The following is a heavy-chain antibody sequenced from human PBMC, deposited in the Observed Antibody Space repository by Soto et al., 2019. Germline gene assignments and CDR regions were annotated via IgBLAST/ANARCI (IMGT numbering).Heavy chain of an antibody. CDR2: TYYRSKWYN. D-gene: IGHD3-10*01. J-gene: IGHJ6*02. CDR1: GDNVSSNSAA. CDR3: ARDLVRGVIKLYYYGMDV. Sequence: SRTLSLTCAISGDNVSSNSAAWNWIRQSPSRGLEWLGRTYYRSKWYNDYAVSVKSRITINPDTSKNQFSLQLNSVTPEDTAVYYCARDLVRGVIKLYYYGMDVWGQGTTVTVSS. V-gene: IGHV6-1*01.